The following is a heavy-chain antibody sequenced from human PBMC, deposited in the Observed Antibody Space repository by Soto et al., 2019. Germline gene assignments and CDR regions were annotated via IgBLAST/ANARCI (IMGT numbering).Heavy chain of an antibody. CDR3: ARDRYYYDSSGYSYYFDY. CDR2: IWYDGSNK. CDR1: GFTFSSYG. V-gene: IGHV3-33*01. D-gene: IGHD3-22*01. Sequence: ESGGGVVQPGRSLRLSCAASGFTFSSYGMHWVRQAPGKGLEWVAVIWYDGSNKYYADSVKGRFTISRDNSKNTLYLQMNSLRAEDTAVYYCARDRYYYDSSGYSYYFDYWGQGTLVTVSS. J-gene: IGHJ4*02.